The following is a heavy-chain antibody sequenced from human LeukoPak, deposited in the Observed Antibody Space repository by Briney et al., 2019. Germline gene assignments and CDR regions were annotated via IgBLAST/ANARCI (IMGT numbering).Heavy chain of an antibody. J-gene: IGHJ5*02. CDR2: ISAYNGNT. CDR1: GYTFTSYG. V-gene: IGHV1-18*01. CDR3: ARDDFWSGYYKGNWFGP. Sequence: ASVKVSCKASGYTFTSYGISWVRQAPGQGLEWMGWISAYNGNTNYAQKLQGRVTMTTDTSTSTAYMELRSLRSDDTAVCYCARDDFWSGYYKGNWFGPWGQGTLVTVSS. D-gene: IGHD3-3*01.